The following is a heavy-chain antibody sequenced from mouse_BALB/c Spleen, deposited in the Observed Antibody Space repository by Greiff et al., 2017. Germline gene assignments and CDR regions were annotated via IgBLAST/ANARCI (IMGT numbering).Heavy chain of an antibody. CDR3: ARGPAMDY. V-gene: IGHV5-17*02. CDR2: ISSGSSTI. J-gene: IGHJ4*01. Sequence: EVKVEESGGGLVQPGGSRKLSCAASGFTFSSFGMHWVRQAPEKGLEWVAYISSGSSTIYYADTVKGRFTISRDNPKNTLFLQMTSLRSEDTAMYYCARGPAMDYWGQGTSVTVSS. CDR1: GFTFSSFG.